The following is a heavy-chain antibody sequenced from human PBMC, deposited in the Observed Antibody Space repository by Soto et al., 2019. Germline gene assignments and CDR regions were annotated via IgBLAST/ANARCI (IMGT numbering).Heavy chain of an antibody. J-gene: IGHJ6*02. CDR3: ARTRIAVRPDFSGDLVTYYCFGVGV. V-gene: IGHV1-69*13. CDR2: IIPIFGTS. Sequence: GASVKVSCKASGDTFSSYPITWVRQAPGQGLEWMGGIIPIFGTSTYSQGFQGRVSITADESTSTAYMELSSLRSEDTAVYYCARTRIAVRPDFSGDLVTYYCFGVGVWGPGTPVTVSS. D-gene: IGHD6-6*01. CDR1: GDTFSSYP.